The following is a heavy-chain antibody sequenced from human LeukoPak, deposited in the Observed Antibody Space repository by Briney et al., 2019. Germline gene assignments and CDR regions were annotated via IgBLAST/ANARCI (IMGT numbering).Heavy chain of an antibody. CDR3: ARHARSIRWLQLQAPAHFDY. J-gene: IGHJ4*02. V-gene: IGHV4-4*07. CDR2: IYTSGST. CDR1: GGTISNNY. D-gene: IGHD5-24*01. Sequence: KSSETLSLTCTVSGGTISNNYWTWIRQPAGQGLEWIGRIYTSGSTNYNPSLKSRVTISVDTSKNQFSLKLSSVTAADTAVYYCARHARSIRWLQLQAPAHFDYWGQGTLVTVSS.